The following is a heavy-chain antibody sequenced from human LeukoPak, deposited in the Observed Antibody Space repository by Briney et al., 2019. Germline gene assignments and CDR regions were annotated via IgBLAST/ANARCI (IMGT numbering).Heavy chain of an antibody. J-gene: IGHJ6*02. Sequence: SQTLSLTCTVSGGSISSGDYYWSWIRQPPGKGLEWIGYIYYSGSTYYNPSLKSRVTISVDTSKNQFSLKLSSVTAADTAVCYCARDLGVEMAAKRNNYGMDVWGQGTRSPSP. D-gene: IGHD5-24*01. V-gene: IGHV4-30-4*01. CDR2: IYYSGST. CDR3: ARDLGVEMAAKRNNYGMDV. CDR1: GGSISSGDYY.